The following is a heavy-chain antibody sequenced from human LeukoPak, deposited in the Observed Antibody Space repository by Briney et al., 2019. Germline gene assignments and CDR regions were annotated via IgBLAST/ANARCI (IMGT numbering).Heavy chain of an antibody. V-gene: IGHV1-8*01. CDR2: MNPNSGNT. J-gene: IGHJ4*02. Sequence: ASVKVSCKASGYTFTSYDINWVRRATGQGLEWMGWMNPNSGNTGYAQKFQGRVTMTRNTSISTAYMELSSLRSEDTAVYYCARGTYYYDSSGYDTFSYWGQGTLVTVSS. CDR3: ARGTYYYDSSGYDTFSY. D-gene: IGHD3-22*01. CDR1: GYTFTSYD.